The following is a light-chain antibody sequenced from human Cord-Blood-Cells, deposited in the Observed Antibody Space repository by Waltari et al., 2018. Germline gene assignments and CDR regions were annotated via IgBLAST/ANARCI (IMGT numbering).Light chain of an antibody. V-gene: IGLV2-14*01. Sequence: QSALTQPASXSGSPGQSITIXCTGTSSXVGGYXXXSLYQQHPGKAPXXMIYDVSNRPSGVSNRFSGSKSGNTASLTISGXXAEDXXDYYCSSYXSSSTYVFGTGTKXTXL. CDR1: SSXVGGYXX. CDR3: SSYXSSSTYV. CDR2: DVS. J-gene: IGLJ1*01.